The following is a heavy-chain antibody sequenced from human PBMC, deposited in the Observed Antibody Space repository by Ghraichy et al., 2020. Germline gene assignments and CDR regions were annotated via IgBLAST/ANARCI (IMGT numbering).Heavy chain of an antibody. CDR3: ARRWEHSGFDY. Sequence: ESLNISCKGSGYSFSSYWIGWVRQMPGKGLEWMGIIYPGDSDTRYSPSFQGQVTISADKSISTAYLQWSSLKASDTAIYYCARRWEHSGFDYWGQGTLVTVSS. V-gene: IGHV5-51*01. CDR2: IYPGDSDT. D-gene: IGHD1-26*01. CDR1: GYSFSSYW. J-gene: IGHJ4*02.